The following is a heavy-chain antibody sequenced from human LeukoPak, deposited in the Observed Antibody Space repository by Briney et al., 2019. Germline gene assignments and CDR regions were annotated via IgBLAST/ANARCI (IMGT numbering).Heavy chain of an antibody. CDR3: ARHESSTSCSFDY. J-gene: IGHJ4*02. Sequence: PSETQSLTCTVSGGSISSSSYYWGWIRQPPGKGLEWIGSIYYSGSTYYNPSLKSRVTISVDTSKNQFSLKLSSVTAADTAVYYCARHESSTSCSFDYWGQGTLVTVSS. V-gene: IGHV4-39*01. D-gene: IGHD2-2*01. CDR1: GGSISSSSYY. CDR2: IYYSGST.